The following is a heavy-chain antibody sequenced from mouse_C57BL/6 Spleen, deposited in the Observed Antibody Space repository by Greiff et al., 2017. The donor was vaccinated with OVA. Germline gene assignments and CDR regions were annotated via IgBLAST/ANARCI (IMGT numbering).Heavy chain of an antibody. CDR3: SRYSYSNPFDY. J-gene: IGHJ2*01. CDR1: GFTFTDYY. V-gene: IGHV7-3*01. CDR2: IRNKANGYTT. Sequence: EVMLVESGGGLVQPGGSLSLSCAASGFTFTDYYMSWVRQPPGKALEWLGFIRNKANGYTTEYSASVKGRFTISRDNSQSILYLQMNALRAEDSATYYCSRYSYSNPFDYWGQGTTLTVSS. D-gene: IGHD2-5*01.